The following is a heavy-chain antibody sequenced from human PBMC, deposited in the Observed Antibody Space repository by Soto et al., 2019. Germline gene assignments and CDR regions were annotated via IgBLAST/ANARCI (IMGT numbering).Heavy chain of an antibody. Sequence: QVQLQQWGAGPLRPLETLSLTCGVSGGSFSGYYWAWIRQSPGKGLEWIGEINDRGSINYNPSLKGRVSTSVDTSKNHYTRNLRFVTSADSAVYYCARESHDILTGPPWVWYFDLWGRGTLVTVSS. D-gene: IGHD3-9*01. CDR2: INDRGSI. V-gene: IGHV4-34*01. CDR1: GGSFSGYY. J-gene: IGHJ2*01. CDR3: ARESHDILTGPPWVWYFDL.